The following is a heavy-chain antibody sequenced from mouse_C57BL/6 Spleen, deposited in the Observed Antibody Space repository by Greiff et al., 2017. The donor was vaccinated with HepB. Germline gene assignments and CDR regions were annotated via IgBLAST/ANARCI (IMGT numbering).Heavy chain of an antibody. Sequence: VHLVESGPGLVAPSQSLSITCTVSGFSLTSYGVHWVRQPPGKGLEWLVVIWSDGSTTYNSALKSRLSISKDNSKSQVFLKMNSLQTDDTAMYYWARHLGSYYSNSYAMDYWGQGTSVTVSS. CDR2: IWSDGST. D-gene: IGHD2-5*01. CDR3: ARHLGSYYSNSYAMDY. CDR1: GFSLTSYG. J-gene: IGHJ4*01. V-gene: IGHV2-6-1*01.